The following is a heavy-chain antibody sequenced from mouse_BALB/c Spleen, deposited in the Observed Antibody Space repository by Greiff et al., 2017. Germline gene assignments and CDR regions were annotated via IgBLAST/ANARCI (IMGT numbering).Heavy chain of an antibody. CDR2: INPNNGGT. CDR1: GYTFTDYN. CDR3: ATVTTATAY. V-gene: IGHV1-18*01. D-gene: IGHD1-2*01. J-gene: IGHJ3*01. Sequence: EVQLQQSGPELVQPGASVKIPCKASGYTFTDYNMDWVKQSHGKSLEWIGDINPNNGGTIYNQKFKGKATLTVDKSSSTAYMELRSLTSEDTAVYDCATVTTATAYWGQGTLVTVSA.